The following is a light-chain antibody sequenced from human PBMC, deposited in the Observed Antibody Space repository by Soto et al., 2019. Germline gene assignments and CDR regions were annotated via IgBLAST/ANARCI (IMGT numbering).Light chain of an antibody. CDR2: EAS. J-gene: IGKJ1*01. CDR1: QSLEHSDGKTY. Sequence: EIVLTQTPLSLSVTPGQSASISCKSSQSLEHSDGKTYLYWYLQRPGQPPQALMYEASNRFSGXPDXXXXSGSGTDFTLKISRVEAEDVGVYYCMQGTQFPRTFGQGTKAEIK. CDR3: MQGTQFPRT. V-gene: IGKV2D-29*01.